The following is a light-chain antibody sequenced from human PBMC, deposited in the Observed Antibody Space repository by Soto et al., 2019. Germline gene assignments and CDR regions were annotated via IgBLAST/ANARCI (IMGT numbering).Light chain of an antibody. CDR1: QSVSSY. CDR3: QQRSNLPPLT. Sequence: EIVLTQSPATLSLSPGERATLSCRATQSVSSYLAWYQQKPGQAPRLLIYDASHRAAGIPARVSGSGSGTDFTLPISSLEPEDFAVYYCQQRSNLPPLTFGGGNKVEIK. J-gene: IGKJ4*01. V-gene: IGKV3-11*01. CDR2: DAS.